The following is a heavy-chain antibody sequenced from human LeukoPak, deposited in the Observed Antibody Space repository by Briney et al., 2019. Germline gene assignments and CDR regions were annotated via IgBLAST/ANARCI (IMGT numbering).Heavy chain of an antibody. J-gene: IGHJ4*02. CDR2: ISGSGGST. D-gene: IGHD2-2*01. CDR1: GFTFRSYA. V-gene: IGHV3-23*01. CDR3: ARGERPYIVVVPAAISFDY. Sequence: GGSLRLSCAGYGFTFRSYAMSWVRQAPGKGLEWVSVISGSGGSTYYADSVKGRFTISRDNSKNTLYLQMNSLRAEDTAVYYCARGERPYIVVVPAAISFDYWGQGTLVTVSS.